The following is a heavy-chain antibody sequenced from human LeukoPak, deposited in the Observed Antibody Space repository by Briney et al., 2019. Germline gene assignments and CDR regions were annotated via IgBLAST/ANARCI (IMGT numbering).Heavy chain of an antibody. D-gene: IGHD2-21*01. J-gene: IGHJ4*02. CDR3: ARRMTILWWPFDY. Sequence: PSETLSLTCTVSGGSISSYYWSWIRQPPGKGLEWIGSIYHSGSTYYNPSLKSRVTISVDTSKNQFSLKLSSVTAADTAVYYCARRMTILWWPFDYWGQGTLVTVSS. CDR1: GGSISSYY. V-gene: IGHV4-59*08. CDR2: IYHSGST.